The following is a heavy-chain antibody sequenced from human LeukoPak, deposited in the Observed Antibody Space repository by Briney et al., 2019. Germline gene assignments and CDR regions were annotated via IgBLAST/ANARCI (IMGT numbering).Heavy chain of an antibody. V-gene: IGHV4-4*07. J-gene: IGHJ4*02. CDR3: ARSGSSYYDILTGYWTIDY. Sequence: SETLSLTCTVSGGSVNSYYWNWIRQPAGKGLEWIGRIYSSGSTNYNPSLKSRVIMSVDTSKNQFSLKLSSVTAADTAVYHCARSGSSYYDILTGYWTIDYWGQGTLVTVSS. D-gene: IGHD3-9*01. CDR2: IYSSGST. CDR1: GGSVNSYY.